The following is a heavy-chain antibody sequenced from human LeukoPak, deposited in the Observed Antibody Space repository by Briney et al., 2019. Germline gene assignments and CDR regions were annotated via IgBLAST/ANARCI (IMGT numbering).Heavy chain of an antibody. CDR3: AKGGKSEFHAFDI. V-gene: IGHV3-23*01. J-gene: IGHJ3*02. CDR2: ISGSGGST. Sequence: GGSLRLSCAASGFTFSSYAMSWVRQAPGKGLEWVSAISGSGGSTYYADSVKGRFTISRDNSKNTLYLQMNSLRAEDAAVYYCAKGGKSEFHAFDIWGQGTMVTVSS. CDR1: GFTFSSYA. D-gene: IGHD1-26*01.